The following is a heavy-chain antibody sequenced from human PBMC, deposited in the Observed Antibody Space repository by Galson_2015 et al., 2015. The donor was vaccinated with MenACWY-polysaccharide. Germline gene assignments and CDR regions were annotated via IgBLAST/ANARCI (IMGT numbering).Heavy chain of an antibody. CDR3: LRDPKQIPTSVPMGRFDH. CDR1: GYTFTNYA. CDR2: INTNTGNP. D-gene: IGHD4-17*01. J-gene: IGHJ5*02. Sequence: SVKVSCKASGYTFTNYAINWARQAPGQGLDWLGWINTNTGNPTYAQAFTGRFVFSLDTSVSTAYLHISSLKAEDAAVYYCLRDPKQIPTSVPMGRFDHWGQGTLVTVSS. V-gene: IGHV7-4-1*02.